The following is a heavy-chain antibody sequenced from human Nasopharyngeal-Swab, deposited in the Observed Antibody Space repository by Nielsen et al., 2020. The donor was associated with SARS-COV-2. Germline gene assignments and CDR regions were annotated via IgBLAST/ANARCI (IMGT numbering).Heavy chain of an antibody. Sequence: GESLKISCAASGFTFSSYSMNWVRQAPGKGLEWVSSISSSGSYIYYADSVKGRFTISRDNAKNSLYLQMNSLRAEDTAVYYCAGGSAAGPYYYYYGIDVWGQGTTVTVSS. CDR1: GFTFSSYS. V-gene: IGHV3-21*01. D-gene: IGHD6-25*01. J-gene: IGHJ6*02. CDR3: AGGSAAGPYYYYYGIDV. CDR2: ISSSGSYI.